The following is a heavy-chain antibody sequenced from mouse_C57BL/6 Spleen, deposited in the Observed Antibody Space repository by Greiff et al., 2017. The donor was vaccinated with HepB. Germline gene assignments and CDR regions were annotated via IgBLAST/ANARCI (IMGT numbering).Heavy chain of an antibody. CDR3: ARGDRDYAMDY. CDR2: IYPGSGNT. Sequence: QVQLQQSGPELVKPGASVKISCKASGYSFTSYYIHWVKQRPGQGLEWIGWIYPGSGNTKYNEKFKGKATLTADTSSSTAYMQLSSLTSEDSAVYYCARGDRDYAMDYWGQGTSVTVSS. CDR1: GYSFTSYY. J-gene: IGHJ4*01. D-gene: IGHD2-14*01. V-gene: IGHV1-66*01.